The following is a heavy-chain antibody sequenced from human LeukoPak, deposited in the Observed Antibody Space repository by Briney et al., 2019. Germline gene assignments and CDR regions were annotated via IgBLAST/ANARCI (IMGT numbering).Heavy chain of an antibody. Sequence: ASVKVSCKXSGYTFTSYGINWVRQATGQGLEWMGWMNPNSGNTGYAQKFQGRVTMTRNTSISTAYMEPSSLRSEDTAVYDCARVGATFVSDYWGQGTLVTVSS. J-gene: IGHJ4*02. CDR3: ARVGATFVSDY. V-gene: IGHV1-8*01. CDR2: MNPNSGNT. D-gene: IGHD1-26*01. CDR1: GYTFTSYG.